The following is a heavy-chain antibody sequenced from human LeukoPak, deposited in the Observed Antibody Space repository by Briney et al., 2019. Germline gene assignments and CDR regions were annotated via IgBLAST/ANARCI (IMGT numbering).Heavy chain of an antibody. CDR1: GGSISSYY. V-gene: IGHV4-4*07. J-gene: IGHJ4*02. D-gene: IGHD3-22*01. CDR3: ARGGDYYDRSGYYTKNFDY. CDR2: IYTSGST. Sequence: SETLSLTCTVSGGSISSYYWSWIRQPAGKGLEWIGRIYTSGSTNYNPSLKSRVTMSVDTSKSQFSLKLSSVTAADTAVYYCARGGDYYDRSGYYTKNFDYWGQGTLVTVSS.